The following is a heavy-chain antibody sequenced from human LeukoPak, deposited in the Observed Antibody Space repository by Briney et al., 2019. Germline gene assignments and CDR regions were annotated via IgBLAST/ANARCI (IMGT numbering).Heavy chain of an antibody. CDR3: ARPDCSGGSCYRY. J-gene: IGHJ4*02. CDR1: GYTVSSNY. D-gene: IGHD2-15*01. V-gene: IGHV3-66*01. Sequence: GGSLRLSCAASGYTVSSNYMSWVRQAPGKGLEWVSVIYSSGSTYYADSVKGRFTISRDNSKNTLYLQMNSLRAEDTAVYYCARPDCSGGSCYRYWGQGTLVTVSS. CDR2: IYSSGST.